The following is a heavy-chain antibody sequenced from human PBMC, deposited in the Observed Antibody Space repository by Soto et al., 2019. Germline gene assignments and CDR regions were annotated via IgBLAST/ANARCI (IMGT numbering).Heavy chain of an antibody. CDR1: GFTFSSYG. CDR2: ISYDGSNK. V-gene: IGHV3-30*18. Sequence: GGSLRLSCAASGFTFSSYGMHWVRQAPGKGLEWVAVISYDGSNKYYADSVKGRFTISRDNSKNTLYLQMNSLRAEDTAVYYCAKDLGYCTNGVCYPGYYGMDVWGQGTTVTVSS. D-gene: IGHD2-8*01. J-gene: IGHJ6*02. CDR3: AKDLGYCTNGVCYPGYYGMDV.